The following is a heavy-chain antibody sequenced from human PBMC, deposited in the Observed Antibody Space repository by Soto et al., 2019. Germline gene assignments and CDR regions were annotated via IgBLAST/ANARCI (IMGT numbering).Heavy chain of an antibody. CDR3: ARQSRGYSYGYSDF. D-gene: IGHD5-18*01. Sequence: SETLSLTCTVSGGSISSSSYYWGWIRQPPGKGLEWIGSIYYSGSTYYNPSLKSRVTISVDTSKNQFSLKLSSVTAADTAVYYCARQSRGYSYGYSDFWGQGTLVTVSS. V-gene: IGHV4-39*01. CDR1: GGSISSSSYY. J-gene: IGHJ4*02. CDR2: IYYSGST.